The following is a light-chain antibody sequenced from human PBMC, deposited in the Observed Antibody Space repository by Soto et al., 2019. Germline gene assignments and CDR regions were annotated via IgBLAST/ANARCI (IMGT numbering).Light chain of an antibody. V-gene: IGKV1-39*01. CDR1: QDISNY. J-gene: IGKJ5*01. CDR3: QQSYSSPTT. CDR2: GVS. Sequence: DIQMTQSPSSLSASVADRVTKTCQASQDISNYLNWYQQKTGKAPKFLVYGVSKLQSGVPSRFTGSGSGTDFTLTINDLQPEDFSTYYCQQSYSSPTTFGQGTRLEI.